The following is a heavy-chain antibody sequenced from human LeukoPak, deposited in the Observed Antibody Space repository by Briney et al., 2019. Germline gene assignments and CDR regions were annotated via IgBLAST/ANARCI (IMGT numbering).Heavy chain of an antibody. CDR1: GFTFSSYA. J-gene: IGHJ4*02. D-gene: IGHD4-17*01. CDR2: ISYDGSNK. V-gene: IGHV3-30-3*01. CDR3: ARAPHDYGDQQVLYYFDY. Sequence: GGSLRLSCAASGFTFSSYAMSWVRQAPGKGLEWVAVISYDGSNKYYADSVKGRFTISRDNSKNTLYLQMNSLRAEDTAVYYCARAPHDYGDQQVLYYFDYWGQGTLVTVSS.